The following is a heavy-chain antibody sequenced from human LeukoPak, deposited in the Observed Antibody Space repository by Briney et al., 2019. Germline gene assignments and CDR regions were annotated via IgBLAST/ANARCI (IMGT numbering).Heavy chain of an antibody. CDR1: GFTFSSYW. D-gene: IGHD6-19*01. CDR3: ARDGPQWLVPPGTFDH. Sequence: GGSLRLSCAASGFTFSSYWMYWVRQAPGKGLVWVSRINSDGSSTNYADSVKGRFTISRDNAKNTLYLQMNSLRAEDTAVYYCARDGPQWLVPPGTFDHWGQGSLVTVSS. V-gene: IGHV3-74*01. J-gene: IGHJ4*02. CDR2: INSDGSST.